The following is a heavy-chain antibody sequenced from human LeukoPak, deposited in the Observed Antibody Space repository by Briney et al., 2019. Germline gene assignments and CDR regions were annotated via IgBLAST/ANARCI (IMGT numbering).Heavy chain of an antibody. Sequence: SETLSLTCTVSGGSISSYYWSWIRQPPGKGLEWIGYIYYSGSTNYNPSLKSRVTISVDTSKNQFSLKLSSVTAADTAVYYCARHVDSRPQVPFDYWGQGTLVTVSS. D-gene: IGHD3-22*01. CDR2: IYYSGST. CDR1: GGSISSYY. CDR3: ARHVDSRPQVPFDY. V-gene: IGHV4-59*08. J-gene: IGHJ4*02.